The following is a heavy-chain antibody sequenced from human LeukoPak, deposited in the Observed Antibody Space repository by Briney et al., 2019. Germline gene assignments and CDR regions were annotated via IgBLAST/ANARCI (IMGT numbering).Heavy chain of an antibody. CDR1: GFTFSSYE. V-gene: IGHV3-48*03. Sequence: GGSLRLSCAASGFTFSSYEMNWVRQAPGKGLEWVSYISSSGSTIYYADSVKGRFTISRDNAKNSLYLQMNSLRAEDTAVYYCAREGYYDSSGYWVYYYYYMDVWGKGTTVTVSS. CDR3: AREGYYDSSGYWVYYYYYMDV. J-gene: IGHJ6*03. CDR2: ISSSGSTI. D-gene: IGHD3-22*01.